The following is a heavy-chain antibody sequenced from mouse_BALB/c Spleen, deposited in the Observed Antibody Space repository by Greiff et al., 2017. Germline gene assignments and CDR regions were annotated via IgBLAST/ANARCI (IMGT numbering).Heavy chain of an antibody. J-gene: IGHJ3*01. CDR1: GYAFTNYL. CDR2: INPGSGGT. CDR3: ARSEYLAWFAY. Sequence: QVQLQQSGAELVRPGTSVKVSCKASGYAFTNYLIEWVKQRPGQGLEWIGVINPGSGGTNYNEKFKGKATLTADKSSSTAYMQLSSLTSDDSAVYFCARSEYLAWFAYWGQGTLVTVSA. D-gene: IGHD5-1*01. V-gene: IGHV1-54*01.